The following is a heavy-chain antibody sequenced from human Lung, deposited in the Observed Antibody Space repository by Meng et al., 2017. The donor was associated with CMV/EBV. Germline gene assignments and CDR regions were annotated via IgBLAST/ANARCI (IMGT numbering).Heavy chain of an antibody. CDR2: VNPSGGST. CDR1: FTGQY. V-gene: IGHV1-46*01. CDR3: ARVIGQFSGPDFWSGYFDY. J-gene: IGHJ4*02. Sequence: FTGQYIYWVRQAPGQGLEWVGMVNPSGGSTSYAPKFQGRVTVTSYTSTRTVYMELSSLRSEDTAVFYCARVIGQFSGPDFWSGYFDYWGQGTLVTVSS. D-gene: IGHD3-3*01.